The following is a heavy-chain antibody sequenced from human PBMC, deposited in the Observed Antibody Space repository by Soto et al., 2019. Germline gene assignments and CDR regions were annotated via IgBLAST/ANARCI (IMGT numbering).Heavy chain of an antibody. V-gene: IGHV3-21*01. J-gene: IGHJ3*02. CDR1: GFTFSSYS. CDR3: ARGGVDAFDI. D-gene: IGHD1-26*01. CDR2: ISSSSSYI. Sequence: GGSLRLSCAASGFTFSSYSMNWVRQAPGKGLEWVSSISSSSSYIYYADSVKGRFTISRDNAKNSLYLQMNSLRAEDTAVYCCARGGVDAFDIWGQGTMVTVSS.